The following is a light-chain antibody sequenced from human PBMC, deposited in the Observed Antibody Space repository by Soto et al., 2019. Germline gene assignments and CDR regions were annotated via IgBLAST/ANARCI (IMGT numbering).Light chain of an antibody. CDR1: TGDIGYYNY. J-gene: IGLJ2*01. CDR3: SSYTTNSTLV. Sequence: QSALTQPASVSGSPGQSITISCTGTTGDIGYYNYVSWYQQHPGKAPKLIIYEVTNRPSGVSSRFSGSKSGNTASLSIPGLQAEDEADYFCSSYTTNSTLVFGAGTKLTVL. V-gene: IGLV2-14*01. CDR2: EVT.